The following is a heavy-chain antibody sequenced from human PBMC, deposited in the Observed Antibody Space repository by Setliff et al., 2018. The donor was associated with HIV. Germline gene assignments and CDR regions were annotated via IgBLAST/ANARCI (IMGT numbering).Heavy chain of an antibody. V-gene: IGHV4-59*01. CDR1: RDSIKNYY. D-gene: IGHD3-16*01. CDR2: IYYSGNT. CDR3: ARERPPMKGWGDYFDH. Sequence: LSLTCTVSRDSIKNYYWNWIRQPPGKGLEWIGKIYYSGNTFYNSSLKSRVSISVDTSKNQFSLRLRSVTAADTAIYYCARERPPMKGWGDYFDHWGQGTLVTVSS. J-gene: IGHJ4*02.